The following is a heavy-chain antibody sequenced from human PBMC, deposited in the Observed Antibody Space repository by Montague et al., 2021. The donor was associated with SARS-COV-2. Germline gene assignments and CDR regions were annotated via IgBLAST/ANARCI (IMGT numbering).Heavy chain of an antibody. V-gene: IGHV6-1*01. J-gene: IGHJ4*02. CDR3: ARDRTTTAAAGDGFDY. Sequence: CPISGDTVSSNRAAWNWIRQSPSRGLEWLGRTYYRSKWYNNYALXVKSRMTINPETSKNQFSLQLNSVAPEDTAIYYCARDRTTTAAAGDGFDYWGQGTLVTVSS. D-gene: IGHD6-13*01. CDR1: GDTVSSNRAA. CDR2: TYYRSKWYN.